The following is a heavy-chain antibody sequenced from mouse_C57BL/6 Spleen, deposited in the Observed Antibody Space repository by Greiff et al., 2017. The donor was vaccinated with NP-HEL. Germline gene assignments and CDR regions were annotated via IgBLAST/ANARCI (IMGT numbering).Heavy chain of an antibody. D-gene: IGHD1-1*01. V-gene: IGHV1-53*01. CDR2: INPSNGGT. Sequence: VQLQQPGTELVKPGASVKLSCKASGYTFTSYWMHWVKQKPGQGLEWIGNINPSNGGTNYNEKFKSKATLTVDKSSSTAYMQLSSLTSEDSAVYYCERSPLYYDGSPSFDYWGQGTTLTVSS. CDR1: GYTFTSYW. CDR3: ERSPLYYDGSPSFDY. J-gene: IGHJ2*01.